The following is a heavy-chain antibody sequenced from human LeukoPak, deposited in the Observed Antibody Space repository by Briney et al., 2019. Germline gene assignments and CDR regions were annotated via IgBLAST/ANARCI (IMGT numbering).Heavy chain of an antibody. CDR1: GFTFSSYT. CDR3: AKPLTGGGSWPPFDS. J-gene: IGHJ4*02. Sequence: GGSLRLSCEASGFTFSSYTLTWVRQAPGKGLEWGSSISSSNGYIYYADSVKGRLTISRDNAKSSLFLQMNSLRDEDTAVYYCAKPLTGGGSWPPFDSWGQGTLVTVSS. V-gene: IGHV3-21*04. D-gene: IGHD2-15*01. CDR2: ISSSNGYI.